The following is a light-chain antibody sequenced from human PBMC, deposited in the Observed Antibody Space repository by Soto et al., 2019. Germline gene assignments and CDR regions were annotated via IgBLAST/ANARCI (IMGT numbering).Light chain of an antibody. CDR2: DAS. Sequence: DIQMPQSQSSLSASVGDRLTITCQASQDISNYLNWYQQKPGKAPTLLIYDASTLERGVPSRFSGTGSGTEFTLSIDSLQPDEFATYYCQQYHTSSITFGQGTRLEIK. CDR1: QDISNY. CDR3: QQYHTSSIT. V-gene: IGKV1-33*01. J-gene: IGKJ5*01.